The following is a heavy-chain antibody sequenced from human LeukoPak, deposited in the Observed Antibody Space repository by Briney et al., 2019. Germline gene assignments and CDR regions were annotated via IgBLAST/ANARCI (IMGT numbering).Heavy chain of an antibody. Sequence: SETLSLTCSVAGGAISIYYWSWIRQPPGKGLEWIGYIYYSGSTNYNPSPKGRLTISLDTSERQFSLKVNSVAAADTAVYYCARVNYRGSLTFDPKILEKYLDVWGHGTTVTVSS. CDR3: ARVNYRGSLTFDPKILEKYLDV. J-gene: IGHJ6*02. CDR1: GGAISIYY. CDR2: IYYSGST. V-gene: IGHV4-59*01. D-gene: IGHD4-23*01.